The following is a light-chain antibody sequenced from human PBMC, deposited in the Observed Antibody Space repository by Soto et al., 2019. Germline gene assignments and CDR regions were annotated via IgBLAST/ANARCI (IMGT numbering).Light chain of an antibody. CDR2: DVS. Sequence: QSALTQPASVSGSPGQSITISCTGTSSDVGGYNYVSWYQQHPGKAPKLMIYDVSNRPSGVSNRFSGSKSGNTASLTISGLDAEDEAYYYCSSYTSSSTVVFGGGTQLTVL. CDR1: SSDVGGYNY. V-gene: IGLV2-14*01. J-gene: IGLJ2*01. CDR3: SSYTSSSTVV.